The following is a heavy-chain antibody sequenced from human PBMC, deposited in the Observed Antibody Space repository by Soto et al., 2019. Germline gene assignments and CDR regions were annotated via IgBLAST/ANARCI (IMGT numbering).Heavy chain of an antibody. D-gene: IGHD1-1*01. Sequence: PSLTCTVSGGSISSSSYYWGWIRQPPGKGLERIGSIYYSGSTYYNPSLKSRVTISVDTSKNQFSLKLSSVTAADTAVYYCASRTNTGFDYWGQGTLVTVSS. CDR2: IYYSGST. CDR3: ASRTNTGFDY. J-gene: IGHJ4*02. V-gene: IGHV4-39*01. CDR1: GGSISSSSYY.